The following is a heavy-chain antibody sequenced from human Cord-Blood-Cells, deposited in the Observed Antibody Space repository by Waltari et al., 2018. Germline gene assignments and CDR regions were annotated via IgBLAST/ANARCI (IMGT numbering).Heavy chain of an antibody. V-gene: IGHV4-38-2*02. CDR2: IYHSGST. Sequence: QLQLQESGPGLVQPSEPRSLTGTVSGSSISSGYYWGWIRQPPGKGLEWIGSIYHSGSTYYNPSLKSRVTISVDTSKNQFSLKLSSVTAADTAVYYCATGGYDYWGQGTLVTVSS. J-gene: IGHJ4*02. CDR1: GSSISSGYY. CDR3: ATGGYDY. D-gene: IGHD2-8*02.